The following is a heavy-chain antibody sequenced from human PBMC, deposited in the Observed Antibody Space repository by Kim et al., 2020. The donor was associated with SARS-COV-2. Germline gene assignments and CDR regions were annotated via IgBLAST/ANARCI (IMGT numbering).Heavy chain of an antibody. D-gene: IGHD4-17*01. J-gene: IGHJ3*02. CDR3: ASHPMNTVTTPKYAFDI. V-gene: IGHV3-53*01. Sequence: GKGRFTISRHNSKNTLYLQMNSLRAEDTAVYYCASHPMNTVTTPKYAFDIWGQGTMVTVSS.